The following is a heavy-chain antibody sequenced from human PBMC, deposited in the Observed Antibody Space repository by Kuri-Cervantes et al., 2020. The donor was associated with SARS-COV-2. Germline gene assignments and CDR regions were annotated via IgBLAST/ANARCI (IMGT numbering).Heavy chain of an antibody. D-gene: IGHD3-10*01. CDR3: ARDGDLLWFGD. V-gene: IGHV4-4*02. Sequence: GSLRLSCAVSGGSISSSHWWTWVRQPPEKGLEWIGEIFHSGSTNYNPSLKSRVTISVDKSKNQFSLKLSSVTAADTAVYYCARDGDLLWFGDWGQGTLVTVSS. CDR1: GGSISSSHW. CDR2: IFHSGST. J-gene: IGHJ4*02.